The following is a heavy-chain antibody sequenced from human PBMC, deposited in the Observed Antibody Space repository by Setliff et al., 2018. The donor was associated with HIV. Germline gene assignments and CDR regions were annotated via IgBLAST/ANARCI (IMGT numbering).Heavy chain of an antibody. CDR2: IHTSGNT. V-gene: IGHV4-61*02. CDR3: ARGRTQWPNYNYFDP. D-gene: IGHD6-19*01. J-gene: IGHJ5*02. Sequence: PSETLSLTCTVSGGSISSGDYYWTWIRQPAGKGLQWIGRIHTSGNTNYNHSLKSRVTISVDTSKSQFSLKLSSLTAADTAVYYGARGRTQWPNYNYFDPWGLGTLVTVSS. CDR1: GGSISSGDYY.